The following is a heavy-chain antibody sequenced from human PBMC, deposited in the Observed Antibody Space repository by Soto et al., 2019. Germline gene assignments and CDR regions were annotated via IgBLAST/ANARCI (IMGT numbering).Heavy chain of an antibody. J-gene: IGHJ4*02. D-gene: IGHD3-22*01. CDR2: INAGNGNT. CDR3: ARSSGYYLIDDY. Sequence: QVQLVQSGAEEKKPGASVKVSCKASGYTFTSYAMHWVRQAPGQRLEWMGWINAGNGNTKYSQKFQGRVTITRDTSASTAHMELSSLRSEETAVYYCARSSGYYLIDDYWGQGTLVTVSS. CDR1: GYTFTSYA. V-gene: IGHV1-3*05.